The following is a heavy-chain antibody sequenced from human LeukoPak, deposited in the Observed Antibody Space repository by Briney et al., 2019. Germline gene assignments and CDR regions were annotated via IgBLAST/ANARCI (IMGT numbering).Heavy chain of an antibody. Sequence: ASVKVSCKASGYTFTSYYMHWVRQAPGQGLEWMGIINPSGGSTSYAKKFQGRVTMTRDTSTSTVYMELSSLRSEDTAVYYCARDQDSPPLLLSVYYYYGMDVWGQGTTVTVSS. CDR3: ARDQDSPPLLLSVYYYYGMDV. CDR2: INPSGGST. V-gene: IGHV1-46*01. D-gene: IGHD2-2*01. CDR1: GYTFTSYY. J-gene: IGHJ6*02.